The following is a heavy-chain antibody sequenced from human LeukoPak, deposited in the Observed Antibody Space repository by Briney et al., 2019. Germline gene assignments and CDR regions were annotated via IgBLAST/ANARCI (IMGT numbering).Heavy chain of an antibody. CDR1: GYTFTGYY. D-gene: IGHD6-13*01. J-gene: IGHJ4*02. CDR3: ARGGPRQQLVEFDY. V-gene: IGHV1-2*06. Sequence: ASVKVSCKASGYTFTGYYMHWVRQAPGQGLEWMGRINPNSGGTNYAQKFQGRVTMTRDTSISTAYMELSRLRSDDTAVYYCARGGPRQQLVEFDYWGQGTLVTVSS. CDR2: INPNSGGT.